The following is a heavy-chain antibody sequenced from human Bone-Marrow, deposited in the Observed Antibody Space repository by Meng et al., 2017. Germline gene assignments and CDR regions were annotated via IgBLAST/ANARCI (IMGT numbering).Heavy chain of an antibody. CDR2: INHSGST. CDR1: GGSFSGYY. Sequence: GSLRLSCAVYGGSFSGYYWSWIRQPPGKGLEWIGEINHSGSTNYNPSLKSRVTISVDTSKNQFSLKLSSVTAADTAVYYCARDRGGLLRYFDQGYYFDYWGQGTLVTVSS. V-gene: IGHV4-34*01. CDR3: ARDRGGLLRYFDQGYYFDY. D-gene: IGHD3-9*01. J-gene: IGHJ4*02.